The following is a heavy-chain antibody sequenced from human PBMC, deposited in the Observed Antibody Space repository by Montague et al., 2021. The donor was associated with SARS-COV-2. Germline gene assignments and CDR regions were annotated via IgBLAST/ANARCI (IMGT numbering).Heavy chain of an antibody. Sequence: SETLSLTCTVSGGSISSYYWSWIRQPPGRGLQWIGYISYSGSTNYNHPPKSRVTLSVETSNNNFTLRLSSATAADTAAYYCANFRRTQLLFGTLYYGMDVWGQGTTVTVSS. CDR2: ISYSGST. CDR3: ANFRRTQLLFGTLYYGMDV. CDR1: GGSISSYY. V-gene: IGHV4-59*01. D-gene: IGHD2-2*01. J-gene: IGHJ6*02.